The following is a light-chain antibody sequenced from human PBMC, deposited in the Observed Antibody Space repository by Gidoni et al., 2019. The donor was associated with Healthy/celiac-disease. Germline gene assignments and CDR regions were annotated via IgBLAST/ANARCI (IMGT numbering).Light chain of an antibody. Sequence: DIQMTQSTSTLSASVGDRVTITCRASQSISSWLAWYQQKPGKAPKLLIYKASSLESGVPSRFSGSGSGTDFTLTISSLQPDDFATYYCQQYNSYWTFGQGTKVEIK. CDR1: QSISSW. CDR2: KAS. V-gene: IGKV1-5*03. CDR3: QQYNSYWT. J-gene: IGKJ1*01.